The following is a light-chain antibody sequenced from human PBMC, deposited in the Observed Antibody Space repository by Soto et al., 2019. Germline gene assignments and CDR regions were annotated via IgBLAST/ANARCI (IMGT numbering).Light chain of an antibody. CDR1: SSDVGSYNL. Sequence: QSVLTQPASVSGSPGQSITISCTGTSSDVGSYNLVSWYQQHPGKAPKLIIYEVNKGPSGVSNRFSGSKSGNTASLTISGLQTEDEADYYCCSNAPSSALFGTGTRSPS. J-gene: IGLJ1*01. CDR2: EVN. CDR3: CSNAPSSAL. V-gene: IGLV2-23*02.